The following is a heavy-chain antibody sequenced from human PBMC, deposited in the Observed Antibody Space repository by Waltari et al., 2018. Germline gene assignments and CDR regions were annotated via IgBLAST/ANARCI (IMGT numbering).Heavy chain of an antibody. CDR3: ARPTSIAARWAYYYGMDV. D-gene: IGHD6-6*01. Sequence: QVQLVQSGAEVKKPGASVKVSCKASGYTFTGYYMHWVRQAPGQGLEWMGWINPNSGGTNYAQKFQGRVTITADESTSTAYMELSSLRSEDTAVYYCARPTSIAARWAYYYGMDVWGQGTTVTVSS. V-gene: IGHV1-2*02. J-gene: IGHJ6*02. CDR1: GYTFTGYY. CDR2: INPNSGGT.